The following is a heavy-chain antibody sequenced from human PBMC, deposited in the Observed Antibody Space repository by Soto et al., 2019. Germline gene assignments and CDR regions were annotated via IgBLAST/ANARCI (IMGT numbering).Heavy chain of an antibody. CDR1: GFTFSSYE. D-gene: IGHD2-2*01. CDR3: ARDSYQRVVPAAMSPGTTHYYYYGMDV. CDR2: ISSSGSTI. Sequence: EVQLVESGGGLVQPGGSLRLSCAASGFTFSSYEMNWVRQAPGKGLEWVSYISSSGSTIYYADSVKGRFTISRDNAKNSLYLQMNSLRAEDTAVYYCARDSYQRVVPAAMSPGTTHYYYYGMDVWGQGTTVTVSS. J-gene: IGHJ6*02. V-gene: IGHV3-48*03.